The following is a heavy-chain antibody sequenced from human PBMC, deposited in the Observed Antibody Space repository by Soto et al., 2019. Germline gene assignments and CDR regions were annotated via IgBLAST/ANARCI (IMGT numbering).Heavy chain of an antibody. CDR2: INAGNGNT. V-gene: IGHV1-3*01. Sequence: ASVKVSCKASGYTFTSYAMHWVRQAPGQRLEWMGWINAGNGNTKYSQKFQGRVTITRDTSASTAYMELSSLRSEDTAVYYCAREDDCSGGSCYAAYYFDYWGQGTLVTVSS. J-gene: IGHJ4*02. CDR1: GYTFTSYA. D-gene: IGHD2-15*01. CDR3: AREDDCSGGSCYAAYYFDY.